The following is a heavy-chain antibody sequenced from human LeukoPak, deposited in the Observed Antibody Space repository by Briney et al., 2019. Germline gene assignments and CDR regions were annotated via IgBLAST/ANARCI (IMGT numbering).Heavy chain of an antibody. V-gene: IGHV3-48*01. Sequence: GGSLRLSCAASGFTFSSYNMNWVRQAPGKGLEWLSYISYGATTIYYADSVKGRFTISGDNAENSLYLQMNSLRAEDTAVYYCAREDDWNYEDNWGQGALVTVSS. CDR1: GFTFSSYN. D-gene: IGHD1-7*01. J-gene: IGHJ4*02. CDR2: ISYGATTI. CDR3: AREDDWNYEDN.